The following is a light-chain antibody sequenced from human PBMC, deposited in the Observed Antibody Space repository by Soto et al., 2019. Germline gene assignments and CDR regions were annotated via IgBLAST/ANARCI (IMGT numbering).Light chain of an antibody. V-gene: IGKV1-9*01. CDR2: AAS. CDR1: QVISTS. CDR3: QQLFDSPIT. Sequence: IQMTQSPSSLYASVGDRVTITCRASQVISTSLAWYQVKPGKAPKLLIYAASTLESGVPSRFSATVSGTESSLTITSLQPEDFATYYCQQLFDSPITFGQGTRLEIK. J-gene: IGKJ5*01.